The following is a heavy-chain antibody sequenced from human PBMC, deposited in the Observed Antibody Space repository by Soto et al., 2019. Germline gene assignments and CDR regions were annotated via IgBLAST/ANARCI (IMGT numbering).Heavy chain of an antibody. CDR1: GGSISSSSYY. V-gene: IGHV4-39*07. CDR2: INHSGST. CDR3: ARLGMRRRGGSMLGYMDV. Sequence: SETLSLTCTVSGGSISSSSYYWGWIRQPPGKGLEWIGEINHSGSTNYNPSLKSRVTISVDTSKNQFSLKLSSVTAADTAVYYCARLGMRRRGGSMLGYMDVWGKGTTVTV. J-gene: IGHJ6*03. D-gene: IGHD2-15*01.